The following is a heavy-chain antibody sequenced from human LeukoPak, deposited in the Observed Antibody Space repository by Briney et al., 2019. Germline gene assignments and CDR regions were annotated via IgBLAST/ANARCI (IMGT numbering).Heavy chain of an antibody. V-gene: IGHV1-69*13. D-gene: IGHD6-13*01. CDR2: IIPIFGTA. Sequence: SVKVSCKASGGTFSSYAISWVRQAPGQGLEWMGGIIPIFGTANYAQKFQGRVTITADESTSTAYMELSSLRSEDTAVCYCARDSTGIALFDYWGQGTLVTVSS. CDR1: GGTFSSYA. CDR3: ARDSTGIALFDY. J-gene: IGHJ4*02.